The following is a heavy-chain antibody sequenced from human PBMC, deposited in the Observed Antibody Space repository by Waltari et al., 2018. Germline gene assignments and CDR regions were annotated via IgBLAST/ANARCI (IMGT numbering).Heavy chain of an antibody. CDR1: GGSFSGYY. D-gene: IGHD3-22*01. CDR3: ARGARYYDSSGPARY. V-gene: IGHV4-34*01. Sequence: QVQLQQWGAGLLKPSETLSLTCAVYGGSFSGYYWSWIRQPPGKGLEWIGEINHSGSTNYNPSLKSRVTISVDTSKNQFSRKLSSVTAADTAVYYCARGARYYDSSGPARYWGQGTLVTVSS. J-gene: IGHJ4*02. CDR2: INHSGST.